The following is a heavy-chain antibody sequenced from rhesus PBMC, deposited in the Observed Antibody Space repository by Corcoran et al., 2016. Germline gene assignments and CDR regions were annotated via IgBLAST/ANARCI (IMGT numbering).Heavy chain of an antibody. CDR3: ARSMVVGSFDY. CDR2: IDWDDDK. D-gene: IGHD2-21*01. V-gene: IGHV2S2*01. J-gene: IGHJ4*01. CDR1: GFSLSPSGMR. Sequence: QVTLKESGPALVKPTQPLTLTCTFSGFSLSPSGMRVSWIRQPPGKALEWLARIDWDDDKYYSTSLKSRLTISKDTSKNQVVLTMTNMDPVDTATYYCARSMVVGSFDYWGQGVLVTVSS.